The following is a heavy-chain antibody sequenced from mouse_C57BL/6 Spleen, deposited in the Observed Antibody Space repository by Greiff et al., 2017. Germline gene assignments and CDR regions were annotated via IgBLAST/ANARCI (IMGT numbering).Heavy chain of an antibody. CDR1: GFTFSDYG. J-gene: IGHJ2*01. CDR3: AGRWDY. CDR2: ISSGSSTI. Sequence: EVMLVESGGGLVKPGGSLKLSCAASGFTFSDYGMHWVRQAPEKGLEWVAYISSGSSTIYYADTVTGRFTISRDNAKNTLFLQMTSRRSEDTARYYCAGRWDYWGQGTTLTVSS. V-gene: IGHV5-17*01.